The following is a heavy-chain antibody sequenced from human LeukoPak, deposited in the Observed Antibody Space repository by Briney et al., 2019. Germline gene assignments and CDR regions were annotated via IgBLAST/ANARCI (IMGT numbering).Heavy chain of an antibody. V-gene: IGHV3-7*01. J-gene: IGHJ4*02. CDR3: ARVRSPRYFDY. CDR1: GFTFSSYW. CDR2: IKKDGSEN. Sequence: GGSLRLSCAASGFTFSSYWMSWVRQAPGKGLEWVANIKKDGSENYYVDSVKGRFTISRDNAKKSLYLQMKSLRAEDTAVYYCARVRSPRYFDYWGQGTLVTVSS.